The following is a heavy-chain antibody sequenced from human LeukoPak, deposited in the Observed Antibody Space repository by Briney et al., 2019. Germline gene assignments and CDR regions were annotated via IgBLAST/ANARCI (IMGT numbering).Heavy chain of an antibody. CDR3: ARHHDYYSGNLKRAFDM. Sequence: PSGTLRLSFTTTSGTVVCGKSGWLRQRRMKKIKRIGYINYSGNTDYNPSLKSRVTISVDTSKNQFSLKLSSVTAADTAVYYCARHHDYYSGNLKRAFDMWGQGTMVTVSS. D-gene: IGHD2-15*01. CDR2: INYSGNT. V-gene: IGHV4-59*08. CDR1: SGTVVCGK. J-gene: IGHJ3*02.